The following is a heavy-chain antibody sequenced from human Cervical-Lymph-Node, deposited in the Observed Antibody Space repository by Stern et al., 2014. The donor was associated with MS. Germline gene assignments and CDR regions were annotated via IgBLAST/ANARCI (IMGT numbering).Heavy chain of an antibody. CDR2: IYYSGRH. D-gene: IGHD3-3*01. J-gene: IGHJ4*02. Sequence: QVQLQESGPGLVKPSQTLSLTCTVSGGSISSGGYYWSWIRQHPGKGLEWIGYIYYSGRHYYNPSLKSRVTISVDTSKNQFSLKLSSVTAADTAVYYCARVSYDFWSGYYVFDYWGQGTLVTVSS. V-gene: IGHV4-31*03. CDR3: ARVSYDFWSGYYVFDY. CDR1: GGSISSGGYY.